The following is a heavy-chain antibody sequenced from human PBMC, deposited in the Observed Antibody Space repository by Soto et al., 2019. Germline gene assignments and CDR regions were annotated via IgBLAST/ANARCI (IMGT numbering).Heavy chain of an antibody. V-gene: IGHV1-18*01. J-gene: IGHJ4*02. CDR1: GYTCTSCG. Sequence: ASVRVSCQASGYTCTSCGMSWVRQAPGQGLEWMGWISAYNGNKKYAQKLQGRVTMTTDTSTSTAYMELRSLRSDDTAVYYCARDSPPVDYWGQGTLVTVSS. CDR3: ARDSPPVDY. CDR2: ISAYNGNK.